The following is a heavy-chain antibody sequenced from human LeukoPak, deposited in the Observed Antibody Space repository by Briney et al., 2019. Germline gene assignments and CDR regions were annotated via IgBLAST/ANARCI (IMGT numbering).Heavy chain of an antibody. J-gene: IGHJ6*02. Sequence: PGGSLRLSCAASGFTFSNFAMTWVRQAPGKGLEWVSSITGSHGPTYNTDSVEGRFTISRDNSKNSLYLQMNSLRTDDAALYYCATWAFYHGLDVWGQGTTVTVSS. CDR3: ATWAFYHGLDV. D-gene: IGHD1-26*01. V-gene: IGHV3-23*01. CDR1: GFTFSNFA. CDR2: ITGSHGPT.